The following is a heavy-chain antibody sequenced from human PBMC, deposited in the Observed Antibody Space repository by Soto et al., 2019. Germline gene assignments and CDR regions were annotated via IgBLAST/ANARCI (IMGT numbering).Heavy chain of an antibody. Sequence: SETLSLTCSVSGDSFSNYYWNWVRQSAGKGLEWIVRIYPTGSTTYNPSLKSRLTMSVDTSKNQFSLRLTSMTAADTAVYYWATGRSEVVPGAMDTWGQGTLVTVSS. CDR3: ATGRSEVVPGAMDT. J-gene: IGHJ5*02. V-gene: IGHV4-4*07. D-gene: IGHD2-2*01. CDR2: IYPTGST. CDR1: GDSFSNYY.